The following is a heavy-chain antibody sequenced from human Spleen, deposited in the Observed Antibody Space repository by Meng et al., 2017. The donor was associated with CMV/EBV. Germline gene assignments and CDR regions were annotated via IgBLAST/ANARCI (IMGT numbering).Heavy chain of an antibody. Sequence: SETLSLTCTVSGVSISSRTYYWGWIRQPPGKGLENIGLIYYCGSNYYYPSLTGRLTISVDTSKNHFSLWLSSVTAADTAVYYCVGQDFWSGSFPLDNWGRGTLVTVSS. CDR3: VGQDFWSGSFPLDN. D-gene: IGHD3-3*01. CDR2: IYYCGSN. CDR1: GVSISSRTYY. J-gene: IGHJ4*02. V-gene: IGHV4-39*01.